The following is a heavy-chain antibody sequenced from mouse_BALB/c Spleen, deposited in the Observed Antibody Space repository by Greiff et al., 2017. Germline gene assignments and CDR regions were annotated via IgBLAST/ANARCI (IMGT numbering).Heavy chain of an antibody. CDR3: ARALITTATGFAY. CDR2: ISSGGST. Sequence: DVMLVESGGGLVKPGGSLKLSCAASGFTFSSYAMSWVRQTPEKRLERVASISSGGSTYYPDSVKGRFTISRDNARNILYLQMSSLRSEDTAMYYCARALITTATGFAYWGQGTLVTVSA. CDR1: GFTFSSYA. V-gene: IGHV5-6-5*01. J-gene: IGHJ3*01. D-gene: IGHD1-2*01.